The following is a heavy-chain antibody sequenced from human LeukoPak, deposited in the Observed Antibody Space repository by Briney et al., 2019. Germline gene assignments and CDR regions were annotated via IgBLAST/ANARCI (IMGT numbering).Heavy chain of an antibody. J-gene: IGHJ4*02. V-gene: IGHV3-74*01. Sequence: PGGSLRLSCAASGFSFTSHYLYWVRQAAGKGLVSVSRINKDGSFADYADSVRGLFTASRDNARGMLYLEMNSLRADETAVYYCVRGTSGGYDLWGQGTLVTVSS. CDR3: VRGTSGGYDL. D-gene: IGHD3-10*01. CDR1: GFSFTSHY. CDR2: INKDGSFA.